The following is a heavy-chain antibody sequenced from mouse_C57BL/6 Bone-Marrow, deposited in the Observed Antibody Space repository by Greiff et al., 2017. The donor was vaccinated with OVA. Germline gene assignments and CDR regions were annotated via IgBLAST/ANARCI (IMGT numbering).Heavy chain of an antibody. D-gene: IGHD3-2*02. J-gene: IGHJ3*01. CDR2: ISDGGSYT. CDR3: ARDGGSSGSFAY. Sequence: EVHLVESGGGLVKPGGSLKLSCAASGFTFSSYAMSWVRQTPEKRLEWVATISDGGSYTYYPDNVKGRFTISRDNAKNNLYLQMSHLKSEDTAMYYCARDGGSSGSFAYWGQGTLVTVSA. CDR1: GFTFSSYA. V-gene: IGHV5-4*01.